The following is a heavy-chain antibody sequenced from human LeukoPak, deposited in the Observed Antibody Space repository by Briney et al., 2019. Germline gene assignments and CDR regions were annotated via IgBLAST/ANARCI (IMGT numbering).Heavy chain of an antibody. CDR2: ISGSGGST. CDR1: GFTFSSYA. D-gene: IGHD3-22*01. J-gene: IGHJ4*02. CDR3: AKNPKRNYYDSSGYYLY. Sequence: GGSLRLSCAASGFTFSSYAMSWVRQAPGKGLEWVSAISGSGGSTYYADSVNGRFTISRDNSKNTLYLQINSLRAEDTAVYYCAKNPKRNYYDSSGYYLYWGQGTLVTVSS. V-gene: IGHV3-23*01.